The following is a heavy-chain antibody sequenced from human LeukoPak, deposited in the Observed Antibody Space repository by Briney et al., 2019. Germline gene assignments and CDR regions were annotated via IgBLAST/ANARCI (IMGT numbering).Heavy chain of an antibody. CDR2: ISAYNGNT. J-gene: IGHJ1*01. V-gene: IGHV1-18*01. CDR3: ARYGSGSYSDDHFQH. CDR1: GYTFTSYG. D-gene: IGHD3-10*01. Sequence: GASVKVSCKASGYTFTSYGISWVRQAPGQGLEWMGWISAYNGNTNYAQKVQGRVTMTTDTSTSTAYMELRSLRSDDTAVYYCARYGSGSYSDDHFQHWGQGTLVTVSS.